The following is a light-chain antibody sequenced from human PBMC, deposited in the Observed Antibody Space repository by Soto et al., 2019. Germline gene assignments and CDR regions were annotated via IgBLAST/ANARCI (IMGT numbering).Light chain of an antibody. V-gene: IGKV1-8*01. Sequence: AIRMTQSPSSLSASTGDRVTITCRASQGISRYLAWYQQKPGKAPKLLIYAASTLQSGVPSRFSGSGSGTDFTLTISCLQSEDFATYYCQQYYSYPDTFGGGTKVEIK. CDR2: AAS. CDR1: QGISRY. J-gene: IGKJ4*01. CDR3: QQYYSYPDT.